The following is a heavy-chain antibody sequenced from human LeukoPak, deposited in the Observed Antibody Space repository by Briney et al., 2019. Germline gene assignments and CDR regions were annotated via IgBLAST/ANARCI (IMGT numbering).Heavy chain of an antibody. CDR2: ISWNSGSI. J-gene: IGHJ3*02. Sequence: SGGSLRLSCAASGFTFDDYGMSWVRQAPGKGLEWVSGISWNSGSIGYADSVKGRFTISRDNAKNSLYLQMNSLRAEDTALYYCASVRGVIGAFDIWGQGTMVTVSS. D-gene: IGHD3-10*01. CDR3: ASVRGVIGAFDI. V-gene: IGHV3-9*01. CDR1: GFTFDDYG.